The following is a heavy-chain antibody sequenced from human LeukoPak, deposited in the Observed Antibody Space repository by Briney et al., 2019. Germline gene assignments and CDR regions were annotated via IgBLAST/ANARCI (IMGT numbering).Heavy chain of an antibody. V-gene: IGHV4-31*03. D-gene: IGHD5-18*01. CDR3: ARSRVGGYTYGFDN. Sequence: PSETLSLTCSVSGRSVSSARYYSNSIRQLPGRGLEWIGYIYHTGSTYYRASLRSRLSISIDASKNQFSLRLSSVTAADTAVYYCARSRVGGYTYGFDNWGQGNLVTVSS. CDR2: IYHTGST. CDR1: GRSVSSARYY. J-gene: IGHJ4*02.